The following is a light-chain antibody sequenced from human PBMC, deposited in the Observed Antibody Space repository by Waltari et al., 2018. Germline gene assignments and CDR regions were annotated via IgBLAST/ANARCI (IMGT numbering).Light chain of an antibody. CDR1: GGDVGSYNL. Sequence: QSALTQPASVSGSPGQSITISCPATGGDVGSYNLVSWYQQSPGKAPKLRIYEGTNRPSGVSNRFSGSKSGNTASLTISGLQAEDEADYYCSSYAGTGTLVFGGGTKLTVL. V-gene: IGLV2-23*01. J-gene: IGLJ2*01. CDR2: EGT. CDR3: SSYAGTGTLV.